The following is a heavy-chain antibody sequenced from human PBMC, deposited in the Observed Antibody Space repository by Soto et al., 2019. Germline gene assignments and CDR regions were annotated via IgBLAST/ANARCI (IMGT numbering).Heavy chain of an antibody. CDR3: AREVGATYYYYGMDV. D-gene: IGHD1-26*01. CDR1: GYTFTSYD. Sequence: ASVKVSCKASGYTFTSYDINWVRQATGQGLEWMGWMNPNSGGTNYAQKFQGWVTMTRDTSISTAYMELSRLRSDDTAVYYCAREVGATYYYYGMDVWGQGTTVTVSS. V-gene: IGHV1-2*04. CDR2: MNPNSGGT. J-gene: IGHJ6*02.